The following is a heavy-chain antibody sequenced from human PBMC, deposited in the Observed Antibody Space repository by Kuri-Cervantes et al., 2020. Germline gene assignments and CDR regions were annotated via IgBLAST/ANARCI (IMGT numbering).Heavy chain of an antibody. CDR2: INPRGGST. V-gene: IGHV1-46*01. D-gene: IGHD3-10*01. J-gene: IGHJ5*02. CDR3: ANSGSGLRVDP. Sequence: ASVKVSCKASGYTFTSYCMHWVRQAPGQGLEWMGIINPRGGSTSYAQKFQGRVTMTRDTSTSTVYMELSSLRSEDTAVYYCANSGSGLRVDPWGQGTLVTVSS. CDR1: GYTFTSYC.